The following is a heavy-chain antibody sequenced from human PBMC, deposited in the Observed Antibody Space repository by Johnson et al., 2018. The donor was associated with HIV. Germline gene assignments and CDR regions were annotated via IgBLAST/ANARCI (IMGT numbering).Heavy chain of an antibody. Sequence: VLLVESGGGLVQPGGSLRLSCAASGFTVSSNYMSWVRQAPGKGLEWVSVIYSGGSTYYADSVKGRFTISRDNSKNTLYLQMNSLRAEDTAGYYCAKDDGGGGDAFDIWGQGPMVTVSS. CDR3: AKDDGGGGDAFDI. J-gene: IGHJ3*02. V-gene: IGHV3-66*01. CDR2: IYSGGST. D-gene: IGHD2-15*01. CDR1: GFTVSSNY.